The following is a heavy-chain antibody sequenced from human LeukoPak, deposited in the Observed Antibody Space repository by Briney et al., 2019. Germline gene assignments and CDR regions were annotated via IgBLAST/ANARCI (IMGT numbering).Heavy chain of an antibody. CDR3: ARAGILTGYHDY. D-gene: IGHD3-9*01. CDR1: GGSISSGDYY. J-gene: IGHJ4*02. V-gene: IGHV4-30-4*01. Sequence: SSQTLSLTCTVSGGSISSGDYYWSWIRQPPGKGLEWIGYIYYSGSTYYNPSLKSRVTISVDTSKNQFSLKLSSVTAADTAVYYCARAGILTGYHDYWGQETLVTVSS. CDR2: IYYSGST.